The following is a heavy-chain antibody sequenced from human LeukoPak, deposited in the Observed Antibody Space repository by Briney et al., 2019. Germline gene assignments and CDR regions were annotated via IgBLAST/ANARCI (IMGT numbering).Heavy chain of an antibody. CDR2: ISAYNGNT. Sequence: ASVKVSCKASGYTFTSYGISWVRQAPGQGLEWMGWISAYNGNTNYAQKLQGRVTMTTDTSTSTAYMELRSLRSDDTAVYYCARVGRIAVAGTPNWFDPWGQGTLVTVSS. V-gene: IGHV1-18*01. CDR3: ARVGRIAVAGTPNWFDP. J-gene: IGHJ5*02. D-gene: IGHD6-19*01. CDR1: GYTFTSYG.